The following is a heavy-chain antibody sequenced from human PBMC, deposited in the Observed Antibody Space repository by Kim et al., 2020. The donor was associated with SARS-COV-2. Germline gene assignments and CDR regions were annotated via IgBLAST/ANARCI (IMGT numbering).Heavy chain of an antibody. D-gene: IGHD6-19*01. CDR3: ARGRVAVAGTPFDY. Sequence: SETLSLTCAVYGGSFSGYYWSWIRQPPGKGLEWIGEINHSGSTNYNPSLKSRVTISVDTSKNQFSLKLSSVTAADTAVYYCARGRVAVAGTPFDYWGQGTLVTVSS. CDR1: GGSFSGYY. V-gene: IGHV4-34*01. CDR2: INHSGST. J-gene: IGHJ4*02.